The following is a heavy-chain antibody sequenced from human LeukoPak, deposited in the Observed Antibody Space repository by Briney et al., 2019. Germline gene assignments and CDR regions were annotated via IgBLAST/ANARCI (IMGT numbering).Heavy chain of an antibody. CDR2: IRSKTNNYAT. CDR1: GFTFSGSA. Sequence: GGSLRLSCAASGFTFSGSAMHWVRQASGKGLEWVGRIRSKTNNYATAYAASVRGRFIISRDDSMNTAYLQMNSLKTEDTAVYYCTSGLSVLRSNNTPVDYWGQGTLVTVSS. J-gene: IGHJ4*02. V-gene: IGHV3-73*01. CDR3: TSGLSVLRSNNTPVDY. D-gene: IGHD4-17*01.